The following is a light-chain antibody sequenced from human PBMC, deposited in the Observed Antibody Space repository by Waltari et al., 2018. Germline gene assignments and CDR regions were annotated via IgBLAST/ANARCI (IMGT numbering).Light chain of an antibody. Sequence: DIQMTQSPSSLSASVGDRVTITCRASQSIGIYLKWYQQKPGKAPNLLIYGASTLQSGVPSRFTGSGSGTDFTLTISSLQPEDFATFYCQQSYGTPYTFGQGTQLEIK. V-gene: IGKV1-39*01. CDR1: QSIGIY. J-gene: IGKJ2*01. CDR2: GAS. CDR3: QQSYGTPYT.